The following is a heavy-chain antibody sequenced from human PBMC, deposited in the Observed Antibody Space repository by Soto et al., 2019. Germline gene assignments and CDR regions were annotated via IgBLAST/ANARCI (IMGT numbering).Heavy chain of an antibody. CDR2: IYYSGST. D-gene: IGHD5-18*01. CDR1: GGSISSSSYY. V-gene: IGHV4-39*01. Sequence: QLQLQESGPGLVKPSETLSLTCTVSGGSISSSSYYWGWIRQPPGKGLEWIGSIYYSGSTYYNPSLKSRVTISVDTSKNQFSLKLSSVTAADTAVYYCARQLNGYSYGFEYYYGMDVWGQGTTVTVSS. J-gene: IGHJ6*02. CDR3: ARQLNGYSYGFEYYYGMDV.